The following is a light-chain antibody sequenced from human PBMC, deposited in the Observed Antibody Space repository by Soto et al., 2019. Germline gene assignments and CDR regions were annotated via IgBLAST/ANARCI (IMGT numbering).Light chain of an antibody. J-gene: IGKJ1*01. CDR1: QSISYY. CDR2: STS. V-gene: IGKV1-39*01. CDR3: QQSYSTPWT. Sequence: DIQMTQSPSSLSASVGDRVTITCRASQSISYYLNWYQQKQGRAPRXLIYSTSTLQSGVPSKFSGSASGTDFTLTISSLQPEDFATYYCQQSYSTPWTFGQGTKVDIK.